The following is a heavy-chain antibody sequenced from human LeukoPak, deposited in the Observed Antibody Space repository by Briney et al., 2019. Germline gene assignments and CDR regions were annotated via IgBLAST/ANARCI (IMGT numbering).Heavy chain of an antibody. Sequence: GGSLRLSCAASGFTFSSYAMSWVRQAPGKGLEWVSAISGSGSSTYYADSVKGRVTISRDNSKNTLYLQMNSLRAEDTAVYYCAKEGYCSSTSCLPPYYYYYYGMDVWGQGTTVTVSS. CDR1: GFTFSSYA. CDR3: AKEGYCSSTSCLPPYYYYYYGMDV. V-gene: IGHV3-23*01. CDR2: ISGSGSST. D-gene: IGHD2-2*01. J-gene: IGHJ6*02.